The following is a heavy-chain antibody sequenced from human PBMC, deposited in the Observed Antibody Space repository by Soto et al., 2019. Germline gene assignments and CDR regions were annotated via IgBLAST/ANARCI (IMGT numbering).Heavy chain of an antibody. D-gene: IGHD1-26*01. J-gene: IGHJ6*02. V-gene: IGHV1-69*13. Sequence: SVKVSCKASGGTFSSYAISWVRQAPGQELEWMGGIIPIFGTANYAQKFQGRVTITADESTSTAYMELTSLRSDDTAVYYCASASSELLQSMIQTHPTYYYYGMDVWGQGTTVTVSS. CDR2: IIPIFGTA. CDR1: GGTFSSYA. CDR3: ASASSELLQSMIQTHPTYYYYGMDV.